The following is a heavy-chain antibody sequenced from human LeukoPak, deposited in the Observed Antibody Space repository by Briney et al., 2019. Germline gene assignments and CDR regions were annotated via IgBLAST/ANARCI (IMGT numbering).Heavy chain of an antibody. V-gene: IGHV3-66*01. CDR1: GFTFSSYS. Sequence: GGSLRLSCAASGFTFSSYSMSWVRQAPGKGLEWVSIIYSGGSTFYADSVKGRFTISRGNAKNSLYLQMNSLRAEDTAVYYCARDPGRYDILTGYYTGFDYWGQGTLVTVSS. CDR2: IYSGGST. D-gene: IGHD3-9*01. CDR3: ARDPGRYDILTGYYTGFDY. J-gene: IGHJ4*02.